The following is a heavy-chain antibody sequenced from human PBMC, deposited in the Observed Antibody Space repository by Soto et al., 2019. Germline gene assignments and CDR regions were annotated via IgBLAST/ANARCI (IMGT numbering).Heavy chain of an antibody. D-gene: IGHD6-19*01. V-gene: IGHV1-69*01. CDR1: GGTFSSYG. Sequence: QVLLVQSGAEVKKPGSSVKVSCKASGGTFSSYGISWVRQTPGRGLEWMGGIIPLFGTTNYAQKFRGRVTVTAYESTSTVYMELRSLSFEDTAVYYCARAHGSSGYNWFDPWGQGTLVTVSS. CDR2: IIPLFGTT. CDR3: ARAHGSSGYNWFDP. J-gene: IGHJ5*02.